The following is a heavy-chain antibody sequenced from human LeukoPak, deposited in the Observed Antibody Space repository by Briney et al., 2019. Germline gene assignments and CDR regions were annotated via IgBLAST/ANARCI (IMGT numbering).Heavy chain of an antibody. V-gene: IGHV4-4*07. J-gene: IGHJ6*03. CDR3: ARAKKVYDYYYMDV. Sequence: SETLSLTCTVSGGSISSYYWSWIRQPAGKGLEWIGRIYTSGSTNYNPSLKSRVTMSVDTSKNQFSLKLSSVTAADTAVYYCARAKKVYDYYYMDVWGKGTTVTVSS. CDR1: GGSISSYY. CDR2: IYTSGST.